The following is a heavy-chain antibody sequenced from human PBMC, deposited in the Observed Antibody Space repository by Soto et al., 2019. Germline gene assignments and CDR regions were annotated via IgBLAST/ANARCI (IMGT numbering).Heavy chain of an antibody. V-gene: IGHV1-2*02. CDR1: VCTFRQYY. Sequence: VSCLASVCTFRQYYRYSLGQAPGQGLEGMGWINPNSGGTKYAPKFQGGVTMTRDTSITTAYMELSRLRSGDTAVDYCAREPAITETEGVNSGGQGTLVT. J-gene: IGHJ5*01. CDR3: AREPAITETEGVNS. CDR2: INPNSGGT. D-gene: IGHD2-8*01.